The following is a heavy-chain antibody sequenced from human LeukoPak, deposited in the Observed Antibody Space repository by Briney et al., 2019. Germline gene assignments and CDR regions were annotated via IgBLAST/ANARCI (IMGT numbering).Heavy chain of an antibody. D-gene: IGHD1-26*01. V-gene: IGHV3-43*01. J-gene: IGHJ4*02. CDR2: VSWNSDHT. Sequence: GGSLRLSCAASGFKFDDYTMHWVRRPPGKGLEWVWLVSWNSDHTSYADSVKGRFTISRDNSKNSLYLEMSSLRIEDTAFYYCAKDFQGIVGATQIDFWGQGTLVTVSS. CDR1: GFKFDDYT. CDR3: AKDFQGIVGATQIDF.